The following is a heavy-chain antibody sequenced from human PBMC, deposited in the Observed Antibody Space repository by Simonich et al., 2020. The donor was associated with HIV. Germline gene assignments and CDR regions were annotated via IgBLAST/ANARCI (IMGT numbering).Heavy chain of an antibody. CDR1: GGSFSGYY. CDR2: INHRGST. D-gene: IGHD7-27*01. J-gene: IGHJ4*02. V-gene: IGHV4-34*01. Sequence: QVQLQQWGAGLLKPSETLSLTCAVYGGSFSGYYWSWIRQPPGKGLEWIGEINHRGSTNYNPSHRSRVTISVDTFKNQFSLKLSSVTAADTAVYYCARHDGLTGEWSFDYWGQGTLVTVSS. CDR3: ARHDGLTGEWSFDY.